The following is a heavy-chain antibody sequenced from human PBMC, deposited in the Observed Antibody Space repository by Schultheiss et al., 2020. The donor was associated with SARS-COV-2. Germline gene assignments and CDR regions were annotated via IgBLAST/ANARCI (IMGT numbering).Heavy chain of an antibody. CDR3: ARHRRKTLDY. V-gene: IGHV5-51*01. CDR1: GYSFTSYW. J-gene: IGHJ4*02. Sequence: GGSLRLSCKGSGYSFTSYWIGWVRQMPGKGLEWMGIIYPGDSDTRYSPSFQGQVTISADKSISTAYLQWSSLKASDTAMYYCARHRRKTLDYWGQGTLVTVSS. CDR2: IYPGDSDT.